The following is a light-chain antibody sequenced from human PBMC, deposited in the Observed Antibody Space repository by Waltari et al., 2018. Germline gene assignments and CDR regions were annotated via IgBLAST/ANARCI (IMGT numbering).Light chain of an antibody. CDR2: AAS. CDR3: QHSYSTPYT. J-gene: IGKJ2*01. V-gene: IGKV1-39*01. Sequence: DIQVSQSPSSLSASLGDTVTITCRPSHSIRNYLNWYQHIPGTAPKILIYAASSLQSGVPSRLSGSQSGTDCTLTITSLQPEDFAMYNCQHSYSTPYTFGQGTRVEIK. CDR1: HSIRNY.